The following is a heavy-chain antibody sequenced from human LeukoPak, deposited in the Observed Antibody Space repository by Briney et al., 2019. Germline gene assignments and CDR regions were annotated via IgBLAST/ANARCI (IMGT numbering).Heavy chain of an antibody. CDR3: ARDCSSTTCYRNGFDP. Sequence: GGSLRLSCAASGFTFSSYWMTWVRQAPGKGLEWVANIKQEGSEKYYVDSVKGRFTISRDNAKNSLYLQMNSLRAEDTAVYYCARDCSSTTCYRNGFDPWGQGTLVTVSS. D-gene: IGHD2-2*02. J-gene: IGHJ5*02. CDR1: GFTFSSYW. V-gene: IGHV3-7*01. CDR2: IKQEGSEK.